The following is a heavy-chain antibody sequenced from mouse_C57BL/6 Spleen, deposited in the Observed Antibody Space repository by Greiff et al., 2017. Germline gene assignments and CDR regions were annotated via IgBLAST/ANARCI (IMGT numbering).Heavy chain of an antibody. CDR1: GYTFTSYW. J-gene: IGHJ2*01. Sequence: QVQLQQPGAELVRPGSSVKLSCKASGYTFTSYWMHWVKQRPILGLEWIGNIDPSDSETHYNPKFKDKATLTVDKYSSTAYMQLSSLTSADSAVYYCAREGGNPYVGYWGQGTTLTVAS. CDR2: IDPSDSET. V-gene: IGHV1-52*01. CDR3: AREGGNPYVGY.